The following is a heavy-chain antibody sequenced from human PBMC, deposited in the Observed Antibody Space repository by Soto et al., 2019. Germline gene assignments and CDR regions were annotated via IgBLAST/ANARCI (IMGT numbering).Heavy chain of an antibody. D-gene: IGHD5-12*01. CDR3: ARDFRSSGYDMDS. CDR2: IWFDGSNK. CDR1: GFTFSSYA. V-gene: IGHV3-33*08. Sequence: GGSLRLSCAASGFTFSSYAMHWVRQAPGKGLEWVAVIWFDGSNKYFADSVKGRFTISRDNSKNTLYLQMNSLRAEDTAVYYCARDFRSSGYDMDSWGKGTLVTVSS. J-gene: IGHJ4*02.